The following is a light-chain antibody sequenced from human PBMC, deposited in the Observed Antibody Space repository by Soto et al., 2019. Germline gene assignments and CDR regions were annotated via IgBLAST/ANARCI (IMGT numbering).Light chain of an antibody. CDR2: GAS. CDR1: ETVATN. J-gene: IGKJ1*01. CDR3: QQRSNWPT. V-gene: IGKV3-11*01. Sequence: VMTQSPATLSVSPGERAALSCWASETVATNLAWYQQKPGQAPRLLISGASTRAAGISDRFRGSGSGTEFTLTISSLEPEDFAVYYCQQRSNWPTFGQGTTVDIK.